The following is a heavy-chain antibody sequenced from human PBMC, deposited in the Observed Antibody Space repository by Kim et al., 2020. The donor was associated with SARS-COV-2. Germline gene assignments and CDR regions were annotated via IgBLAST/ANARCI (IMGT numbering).Heavy chain of an antibody. J-gene: IGHJ6*02. CDR3: ARGGGSLAAAPNYYYYGMDV. V-gene: IGHV1-69*13. D-gene: IGHD6-13*01. Sequence: SVKVSCKASGGTFSSYAISWVRQAPGQGLERMGGIIPIFGTANYAQKFQGRVTITADESTSTAYMELSSLRSEDTAVYYCARGGGSLAAAPNYYYYGMDVWGQGTTVTVSS. CDR2: IIPIFGTA. CDR1: GGTFSSYA.